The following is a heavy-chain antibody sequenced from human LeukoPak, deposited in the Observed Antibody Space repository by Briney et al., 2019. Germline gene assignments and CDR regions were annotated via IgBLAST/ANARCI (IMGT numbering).Heavy chain of an antibody. CDR3: ARTPASRSLYYYYMDV. D-gene: IGHD1-26*01. CDR2: IYTSGDT. Sequence: PSETLSLTCTISGGSIRYYYWNWIRQPAGKGLEWLGRIYTSGDTNYHPSLKSRVTISVDTSNNEFSLRLTSVTAADTAVYYCARTPASRSLYYYYMDVWGKGTTVTVSS. J-gene: IGHJ6*03. V-gene: IGHV4-4*07. CDR1: GGSIRYYY.